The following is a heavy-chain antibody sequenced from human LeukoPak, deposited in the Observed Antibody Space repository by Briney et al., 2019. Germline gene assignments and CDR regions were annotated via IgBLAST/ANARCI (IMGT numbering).Heavy chain of an antibody. CDR1: GVSLGTSGGD. D-gene: IGHD6-13*01. V-gene: IGHV2-5*01. J-gene: IGHJ3*02. CDR2: IYWNDDD. Sequence: ESGPRLFQATQPLTLTCTFPGVSLGTSGGDVVCVSQPPAEALEWPSIIYWNDDDRYSPSLKSRLTITKDTSKNQVVLAMTNVDPVDTATYFCAHRLRAAVAFDAFDIWGQGTMVTVSS. CDR3: AHRLRAAVAFDAFDI.